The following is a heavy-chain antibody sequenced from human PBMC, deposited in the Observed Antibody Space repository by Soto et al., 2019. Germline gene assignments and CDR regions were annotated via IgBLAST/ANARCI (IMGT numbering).Heavy chain of an antibody. CDR1: GFTFSSYG. J-gene: IGHJ6*03. D-gene: IGHD2-2*01. CDR3: AKASYCSSPSCYLWPYSSDYYCYYMDV. Sequence: QVQLVESGGGVVQPGRSLRLSCAASGFTFSSYGMHWVRQAPGKGLEWVAVISYDGSNKYYADSVKGRFTISRDKSKNTLYLQMNSLRAGDTAVYYCAKASYCSSPSCYLWPYSSDYYCYYMDVWGKGTTVTVSS. CDR2: ISYDGSNK. V-gene: IGHV3-30*18.